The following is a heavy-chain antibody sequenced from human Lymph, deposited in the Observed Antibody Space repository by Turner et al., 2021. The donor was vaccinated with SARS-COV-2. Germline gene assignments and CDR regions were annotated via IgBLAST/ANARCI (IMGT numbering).Heavy chain of an antibody. V-gene: IGHV3-64*01. CDR2: ISGDGVST. J-gene: IGHJ4*02. Sequence: EVQLVESGGGLVQLGASLRLSCAASGFTFGNYAMHWVRQAPGKGLEYVSAISGDGVSTYYANSVKGRFTISRDNSKNTLYRQMGSLRAEVMAVYYCGRDWRAVNYWGQGTLVTVSS. D-gene: IGHD3-3*01. CDR1: GFTFGNYA. CDR3: GRDWRAVNY.